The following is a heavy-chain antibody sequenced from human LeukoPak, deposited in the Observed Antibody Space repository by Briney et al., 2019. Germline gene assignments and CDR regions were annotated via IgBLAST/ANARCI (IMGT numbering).Heavy chain of an antibody. CDR2: IRQDGGEK. CDR1: GFTVSSNY. CDR3: ARDGTAAGLYFDL. D-gene: IGHD6-13*01. V-gene: IGHV3-7*01. Sequence: TGGSLRLSCAASGFTVSSNYMNWVRQAPGKGLEWVASIRQDGGEKSYVDSVKGRFTISRDNTKNSLYLQMSSLRAEDTAVYYCARDGTAAGLYFDLWGQGTLVTVSS. J-gene: IGHJ4*01.